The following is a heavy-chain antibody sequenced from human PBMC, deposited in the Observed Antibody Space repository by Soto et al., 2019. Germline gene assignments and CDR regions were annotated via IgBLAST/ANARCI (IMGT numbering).Heavy chain of an antibody. J-gene: IGHJ4*02. CDR3: ARAIRDQLLSDY. Sequence: QVQLVQSGAEVKQPGASVKVSCRTSGYTFTNYDISWVRQATGQGLEWMGWMNPDSANTGYAQKFQGRVTLTRDTSISTAYMDLNSLTSEDTAIYYCARAIRDQLLSDYWGQGSLVIVSS. V-gene: IGHV1-8*01. CDR2: MNPDSANT. D-gene: IGHD1-26*01. CDR1: GYTFTNYD.